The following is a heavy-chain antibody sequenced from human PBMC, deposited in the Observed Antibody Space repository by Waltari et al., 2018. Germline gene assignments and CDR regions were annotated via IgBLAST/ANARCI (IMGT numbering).Heavy chain of an antibody. CDR2: IYHSGST. J-gene: IGHJ6*03. CDR1: GYSISSGYY. CDR3: ARGKGAYYYYYMDV. V-gene: IGHV4-38-2*01. Sequence: QVQLQESGPGLVKPSETLSLTCAVSGYSISSGYYWGWIRQPPGKGLEWFGRIYHSGSTSYNPSRKGGVTISVDTSKNQFSLKLSSVTSADTAVYYCARGKGAYYYYYMDVWGKGTTVTVSS.